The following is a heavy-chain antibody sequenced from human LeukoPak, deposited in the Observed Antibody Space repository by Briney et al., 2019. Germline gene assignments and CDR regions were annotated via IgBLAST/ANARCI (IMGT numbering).Heavy chain of an antibody. V-gene: IGHV3-15*01. Sequence: GGSLRLSCAASGFTFSNAWMSWVRQAPGKGLEWVGRIKSKTDGGTTDYAAPVKGRFTISRDDSKNTLYLQMNSLKTEDTAVYYCYCSSTSWAYYYYYYMDVWGKGTTVTVSS. J-gene: IGHJ6*03. CDR3: YCSSTSWAYYYYYYMDV. CDR2: IKSKTDGGTT. D-gene: IGHD2-2*01. CDR1: GFTFSNAW.